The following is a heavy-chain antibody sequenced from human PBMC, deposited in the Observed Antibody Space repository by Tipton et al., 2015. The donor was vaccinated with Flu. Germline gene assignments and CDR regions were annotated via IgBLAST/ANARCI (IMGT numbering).Heavy chain of an antibody. D-gene: IGHD3-10*02. J-gene: IGHJ4*02. CDR2: IHRPGST. CDR3: ARHTGDSVRGVIDY. V-gene: IGHV4-38-2*01. CDR1: GASFGSGYY. Sequence: TLSLTCSVSGASFGSGYYWRWIRQPPGKGLEWIGNIHRPGSTYYNPSLRSRVTISVDTSKNQFSLKLSSVTAADTAVYYCARHTGDSVRGVIDYWGQGTLVTVSS.